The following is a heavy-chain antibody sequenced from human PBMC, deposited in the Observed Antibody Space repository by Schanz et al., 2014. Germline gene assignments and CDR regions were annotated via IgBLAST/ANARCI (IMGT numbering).Heavy chain of an antibody. Sequence: EVQLVESGGDLVQPGRSLRLSCAASGFTFDEYGMHWVRQAPGKGLEWVSGISWNGGFIAYGDAVKGRFTISRDNAKNSLFLQMSSLRAEDTALYYCARVVRLAYCGGDCYSGGYFDLWGRGTLVTVSS. D-gene: IGHD2-21*01. J-gene: IGHJ2*01. CDR3: ARVVRLAYCGGDCYSGGYFDL. V-gene: IGHV3-9*01. CDR1: GFTFDEYG. CDR2: ISWNGGFI.